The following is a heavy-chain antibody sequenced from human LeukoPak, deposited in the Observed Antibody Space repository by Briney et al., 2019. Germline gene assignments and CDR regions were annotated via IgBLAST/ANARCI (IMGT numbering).Heavy chain of an antibody. CDR1: GFTFSSYS. Sequence: PGGSLRLSCAASGFTFSSYSMNWVRQAPGKGLEWVSSISSSSSYIYYADSVKGRFTISRDNAKNSLYLQMNSLRAEDTAVYYCARGGGYDFWSGYSPLDYWGQGTLVTVSS. V-gene: IGHV3-21*01. CDR2: ISSSSSYI. CDR3: ARGGGYDFWSGYSPLDY. D-gene: IGHD3-3*01. J-gene: IGHJ4*02.